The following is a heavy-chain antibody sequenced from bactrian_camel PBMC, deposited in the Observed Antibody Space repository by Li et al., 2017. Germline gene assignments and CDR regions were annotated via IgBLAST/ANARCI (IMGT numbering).Heavy chain of an antibody. J-gene: IGHJ6*01. CDR1: GFTYSMHY. CDR3: AAGSSDYNEYDGNCFVPTAEFGH. Sequence: HVQLVESGGGLVQPGGSLRLSCAASGFTYSMHYNSYYMNWVRQGPGKGLEWVAGIYPDGSSTYYTDSVKGRFTISKDNDKNTLYLQMNSLKPEDTAMYYCAAGSSDYNEYDGNCFVPTAEFGHRGQGTQVTVS. CDR2: IYPDGSST. V-gene: IGHV3S6*01. D-gene: IGHD4*01.